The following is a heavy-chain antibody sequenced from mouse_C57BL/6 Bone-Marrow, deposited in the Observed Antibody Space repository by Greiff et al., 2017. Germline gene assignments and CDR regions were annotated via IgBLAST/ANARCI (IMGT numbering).Heavy chain of an antibody. J-gene: IGHJ2*01. CDR2: IYPTSGRT. V-gene: IGHV1-55*01. Sequence: VQLQQPGAELVKPGASVKMSCKASGYTFTRYWITWVQQRPGQGLEWIGDIYPTSGRTNYNEKFKSKAILTVDTSSNTAYMQLSSLTSEDSAVFYCARSGPLGRSFDYWGQGTTRTVSS. CDR1: GYTFTRYW. D-gene: IGHD4-1*01. CDR3: ARSGPLGRSFDY.